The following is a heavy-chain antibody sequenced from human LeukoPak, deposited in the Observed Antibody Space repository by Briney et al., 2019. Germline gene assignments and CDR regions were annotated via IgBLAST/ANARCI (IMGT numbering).Heavy chain of an antibody. Sequence: ASVKVSCKASGYTFTSYGISWVRQAPGQGLEWMGWINTNTGNPTYAQGFTGRFVFSLDASVSTAYLQISSLKAEDTAVYYCARRVAYCGGDCYSPRYYFDYWGQGTLVTVSS. V-gene: IGHV7-4-1*02. D-gene: IGHD2-21*02. CDR1: GYTFTSYG. CDR3: ARRVAYCGGDCYSPRYYFDY. J-gene: IGHJ4*02. CDR2: INTNTGNP.